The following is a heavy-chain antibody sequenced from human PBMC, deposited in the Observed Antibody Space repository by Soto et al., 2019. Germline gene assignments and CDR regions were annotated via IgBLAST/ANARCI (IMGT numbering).Heavy chain of an antibody. V-gene: IGHV4-59*01. CDR2: IYYTGRT. CDR1: GDSMSSSY. Sequence: QVLLQESGPGLLKPSETLSLTCTVSGDSMSSSYCSWIRQPPGKGRECIVYIYYTGRTNYNPSLTSRVTISPDTANKNVDLKLNSVTAADTGVYYFARLYPFFDSLAGSQHYALDLWGQGTMVAV. D-gene: IGHD3-9*01. CDR3: ARLYPFFDSLAGSQHYALDL. J-gene: IGHJ3*01.